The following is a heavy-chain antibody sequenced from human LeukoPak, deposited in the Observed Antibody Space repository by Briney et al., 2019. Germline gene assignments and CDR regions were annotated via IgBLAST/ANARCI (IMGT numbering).Heavy chain of an antibody. CDR1: GGSISSYY. J-gene: IGHJ3*02. D-gene: IGHD3-3*01. CDR2: IYYSGST. Sequence: SETLSLTCTVSGGSISSYYWSWIRQPPGRGLEWIGYIYYSGSTNYNPSLKSRVTISVDTSKNQFSLKLSSVTAADTAVYYCARGPRGHYDFWSGFRADAFDIWGQGTMVTVSS. CDR3: ARGPRGHYDFWSGFRADAFDI. V-gene: IGHV4-59*01.